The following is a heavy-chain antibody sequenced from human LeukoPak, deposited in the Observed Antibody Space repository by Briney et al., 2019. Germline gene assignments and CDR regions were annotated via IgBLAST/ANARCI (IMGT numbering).Heavy chain of an antibody. V-gene: IGHV3-23*01. CDR1: GFTFSSYA. D-gene: IGHD3-22*01. J-gene: IGHJ4*02. CDR3: AKDGHYYDSTGYDF. Sequence: GGSLRPSCAASGFTFSSYAMTWVRQAPGKGLEWVLAISGGGDSTYYVDSVKGRFTISRDNSKNTLYLQMNSLRAEDTAIYYCAKDGHYYDSTGYDFWGQGTLVTVSS. CDR2: ISGGGDST.